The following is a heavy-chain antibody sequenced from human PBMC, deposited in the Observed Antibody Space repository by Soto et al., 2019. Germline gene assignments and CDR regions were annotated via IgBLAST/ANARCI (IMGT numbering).Heavy chain of an antibody. CDR3: AAATYKWNARFDY. Sequence: PGGSLRLSCAASGFTFSNFAMHWVRQAPGKGLEWVAVIWYDGSDKNYAEFVKGRFTISRDNSKSTLYLQMNNLRAEDTAVYACAAATYKWNARFDYWGPGTLVTVSS. D-gene: IGHD1-1*01. CDR2: IWYDGSDK. V-gene: IGHV3-33*01. CDR1: GFTFSNFA. J-gene: IGHJ4*02.